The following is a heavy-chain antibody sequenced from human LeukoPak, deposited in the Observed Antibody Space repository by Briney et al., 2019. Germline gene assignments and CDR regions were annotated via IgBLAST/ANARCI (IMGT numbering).Heavy chain of an antibody. J-gene: IGHJ6*02. CDR2: ISGSGGSA. Sequence: GGSLRLSCAASGFTFSSYAMSWVRQAPGKGLEWVSAISGSGGSAYYADSVKGRFTISRDNSKNTLYLQMNSLRAEDTAVYYCAKDPKRGSTNYYGMDVWGQGTTVTVSS. V-gene: IGHV3-23*01. D-gene: IGHD3-10*01. CDR1: GFTFSSYA. CDR3: AKDPKRGSTNYYGMDV.